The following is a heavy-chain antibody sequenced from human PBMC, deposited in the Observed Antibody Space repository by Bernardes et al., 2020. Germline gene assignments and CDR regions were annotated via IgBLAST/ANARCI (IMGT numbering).Heavy chain of an antibody. CDR1: GLTFNNFA. CDR2: ISGSGSSA. Sequence: GGSLRLSCVVSGLTFNNFAMRWVRQAPGKGLEWVSSISGSGSSAFYADSVQGRFTVSRDNAKNTVWLQMNSLRAEIMAVYYCEGPGGLLGSYGMDVWGQGTAVTV. J-gene: IGHJ6*02. CDR3: EGPGGLLGSYGMDV. V-gene: IGHV3-23*01. D-gene: IGHD3-10*01.